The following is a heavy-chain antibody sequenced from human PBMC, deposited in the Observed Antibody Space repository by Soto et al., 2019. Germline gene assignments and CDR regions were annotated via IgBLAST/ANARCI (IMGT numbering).Heavy chain of an antibody. D-gene: IGHD2-2*01. J-gene: IGHJ6*04. Sequence: SETLSLTCTVSGGSISSSSSSWGWIRQPPGKGLEWLGIISYSGSTYYSPSLKSRVTISVDASKNLFSLKLSSVTAADTAVYYCARTYVTDVVVVPAPKDHLAVWGKGTTVTVSS. CDR1: GGSISSSSSS. CDR3: ARTYVTDVVVVPAPKDHLAV. CDR2: ISYSGST. V-gene: IGHV4-39*01.